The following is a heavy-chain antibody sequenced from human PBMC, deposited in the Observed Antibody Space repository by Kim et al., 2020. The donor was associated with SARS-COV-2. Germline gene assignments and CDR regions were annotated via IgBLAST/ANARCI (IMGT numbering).Heavy chain of an antibody. Sequence: GGSLRLSCAASGFTFGDYGMHWVRQAPGKGLEWVSGISWNSGSIGYADSVKGRFTISRDNAKNSLYLQMNSLRAEDTALYYCVMMGERNYWGQGTPVTVSS. V-gene: IGHV3-9*01. CDR3: VMMGERNY. D-gene: IGHD3-16*01. CDR2: ISWNSGSI. J-gene: IGHJ4*02. CDR1: GFTFGDYG.